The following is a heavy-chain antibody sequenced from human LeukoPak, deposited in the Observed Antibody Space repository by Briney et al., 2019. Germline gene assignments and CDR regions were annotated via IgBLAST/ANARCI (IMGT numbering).Heavy chain of an antibody. CDR3: ARALPQMATISNLFDY. CDR1: GGSISSYY. J-gene: IGHJ4*02. D-gene: IGHD5-24*01. Sequence: SETLSLTCTVSGGSISSYYWSWIRQPPGKGLEWIGYIYYSGSTNYNPSLKSRVTISVDTSKNQFSLKLSSVTAADTAVYYCARALPQMATISNLFDYRGQGTLVTVSS. V-gene: IGHV4-59*01. CDR2: IYYSGST.